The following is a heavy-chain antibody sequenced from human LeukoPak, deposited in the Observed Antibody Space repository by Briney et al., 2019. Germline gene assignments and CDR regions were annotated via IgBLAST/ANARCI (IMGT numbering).Heavy chain of an antibody. CDR2: FDAEDGET. CDR1: GYTLTELS. J-gene: IGHJ4*02. Sequence: ASVKVSCKVSGYTLTELSMHWVRQAPGKGLEWMGGFDAEDGETSYAQKFKGRVTMTEDTSTDTAYMELSSLRSEDTAVYYCATGNIAVAGDFDYWGQGTLVTVSS. V-gene: IGHV1-24*01. D-gene: IGHD6-19*01. CDR3: ATGNIAVAGDFDY.